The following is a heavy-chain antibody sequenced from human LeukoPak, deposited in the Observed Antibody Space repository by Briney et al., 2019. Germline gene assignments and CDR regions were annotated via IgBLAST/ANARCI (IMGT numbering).Heavy chain of an antibody. Sequence: ASVKASCKASGYTFTGYYMHWVRQAPGQGLEWMGWINPNSGGTNYAQKFQGRVTMTRDTSISTAYMELSRLRSDDTAVYYCARGQKVFWSGYYFDYWGQGTLVSVSS. J-gene: IGHJ4*02. CDR3: ARGQKVFWSGYYFDY. CDR1: GYTFTGYY. D-gene: IGHD3-3*01. V-gene: IGHV1-2*02. CDR2: INPNSGGT.